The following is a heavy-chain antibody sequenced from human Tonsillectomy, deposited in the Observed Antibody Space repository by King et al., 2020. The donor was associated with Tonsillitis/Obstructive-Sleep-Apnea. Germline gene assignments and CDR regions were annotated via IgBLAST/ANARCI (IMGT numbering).Heavy chain of an antibody. CDR2: VKQEGSEK. V-gene: IGHV3-7*03. J-gene: IGHJ4*02. D-gene: IGHD3-16*01. CDR1: GFTFSSYW. Sequence: EVQLVESGGGLVQPGGSLRLSCAASGFTFSSYWMHWVREAPGKGLEWVANVKQEGSEKYYVDSVKGRFTISRDNAKNSVFLQMNSLRAEDTAVYYCVREARWGGGPLDYWGQGTLVPVSS. CDR3: VREARWGGGPLDY.